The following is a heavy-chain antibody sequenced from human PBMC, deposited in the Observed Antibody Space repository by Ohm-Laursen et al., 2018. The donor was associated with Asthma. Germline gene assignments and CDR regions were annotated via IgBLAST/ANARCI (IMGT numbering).Heavy chain of an antibody. J-gene: IGHJ6*02. CDR3: ARGKFGTYGMDV. Sequence: SLRLSCAASGFTFSSYSMNWVRQAPGKGLEWVSYISSSSSTIYYADSVKGRFTISRDNSKNTLYLQMNSLRAEDTAVYYCARGKFGTYGMDVWGQGTTVTVSS. CDR2: ISSSSSTI. V-gene: IGHV3-48*01. D-gene: IGHD1-1*01. CDR1: GFTFSSYS.